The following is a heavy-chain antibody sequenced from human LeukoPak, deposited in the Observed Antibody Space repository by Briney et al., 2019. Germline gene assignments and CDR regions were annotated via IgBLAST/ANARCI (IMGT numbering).Heavy chain of an antibody. J-gene: IGHJ6*03. D-gene: IGHD3-10*01. CDR3: ARDKSGTMMRGVITTYYYSMDV. CDR2: IKQDGSET. Sequence: GGSLRLSCAASGFTFNYYWMSWVRQAPGKGLEWVANIKQDGSETYYVDSVKGRFTISRDNAKNSLFLQMNSLRGEDTALYYCARDKSGTMMRGVITTYYYSMDVWGKGTTVTISS. V-gene: IGHV3-7*01. CDR1: GFTFNYYW.